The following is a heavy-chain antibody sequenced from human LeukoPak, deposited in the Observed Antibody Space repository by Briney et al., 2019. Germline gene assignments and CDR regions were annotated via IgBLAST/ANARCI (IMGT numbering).Heavy chain of an antibody. CDR1: GGTFSSYA. CDR2: IILIFGTA. V-gene: IGHV1-69*05. J-gene: IGHJ4*02. Sequence: ASVKVSCKXSGGTFSSYAISWVRQTPGQGLEWMGRIILIFGTANYAQKFQGRVTITTDESTSTAYMELSSLRSEDTAVYYCARQGDYYDSSGQRNYFDYWGQGTLVTVSS. CDR3: ARQGDYYDSSGQRNYFDY. D-gene: IGHD3-22*01.